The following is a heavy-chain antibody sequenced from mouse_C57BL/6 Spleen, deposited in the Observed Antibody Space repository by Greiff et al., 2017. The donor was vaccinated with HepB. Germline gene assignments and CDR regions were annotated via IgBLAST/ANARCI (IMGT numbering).Heavy chain of an antibody. V-gene: IGHV5-4*03. J-gene: IGHJ4*01. CDR2: ISDGGSYT. CDR1: GFTFSSYA. CDR3: ARAGSSYDYYAMDY. D-gene: IGHD1-1*01. Sequence: EVMLVESGGGLVKPGGSLKLSCAASGFTFSSYAMSWVRQTPEKRLEWVATISDGGSYTYYPDNVKGRFTISRDNAKNNLYLQMSHLKSEDTAMYSCARAGSSYDYYAMDYWGQGTSVTVSS.